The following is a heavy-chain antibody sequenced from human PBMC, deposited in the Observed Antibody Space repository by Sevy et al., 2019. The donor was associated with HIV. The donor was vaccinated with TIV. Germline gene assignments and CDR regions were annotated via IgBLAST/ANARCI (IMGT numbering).Heavy chain of an antibody. CDR1: GYDFANNW. D-gene: IGHD5-12*01. Sequence: GESLKISCRASGYDFANNWIGWVRQMPGEGLEWMGIIYPGDSDTRYTPSFEGRVTISADKSVNTAYLQWSSLKAPDTATCYCARPVGYAASWGQRTLVTVSS. V-gene: IGHV5-51*01. J-gene: IGHJ5*02. CDR2: IYPGDSDT. CDR3: ARPVGYAAS.